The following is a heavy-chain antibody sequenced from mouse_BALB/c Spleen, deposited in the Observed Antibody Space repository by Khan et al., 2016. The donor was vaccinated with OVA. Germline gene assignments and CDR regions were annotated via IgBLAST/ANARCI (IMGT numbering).Heavy chain of an antibody. CDR3: AGAGRWFDY. Sequence: EVQLQESGPGLVKPSQSLSLTCSVSGYSITSAYYWNWIRQFPGNKLEWMGYISSGGSFNYNPSLKNRISITRETSKNQFFLKLNSVTPEDTATYYCAGAGRWFDYWGQGTLVTVSA. V-gene: IGHV3-6*02. CDR1: GYSITSAYY. J-gene: IGHJ3*01. D-gene: IGHD3-3*01. CDR2: ISSGGSF.